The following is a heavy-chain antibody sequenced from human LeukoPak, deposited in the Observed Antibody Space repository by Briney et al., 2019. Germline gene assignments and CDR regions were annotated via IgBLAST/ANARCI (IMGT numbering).Heavy chain of an antibody. D-gene: IGHD3-3*02. J-gene: IGHJ4*02. CDR1: GYTFTSYG. V-gene: IGHV1-18*01. CDR2: ISVNNGNT. CDR3: ARFTPRISREKFDY. Sequence: ASVKVSCKASGYTFTSYGIYWVRQAPGQGFQWMGWISVNNGNTNYARKFRDRFTMTADTATSTAYMELRSLRSDDTAVYYCARFTPRISREKFDYWGQGTLVTVSS.